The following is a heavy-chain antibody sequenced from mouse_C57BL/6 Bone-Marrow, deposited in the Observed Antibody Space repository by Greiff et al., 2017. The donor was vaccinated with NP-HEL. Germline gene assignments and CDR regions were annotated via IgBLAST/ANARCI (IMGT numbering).Heavy chain of an antibody. CDR1: GYTFTSYW. CDR3: AISYDYDVGRAY. J-gene: IGHJ3*01. V-gene: IGHV1-74*01. Sequence: VQLQQPGAELVKPGASVKVSCKASGYTFTSYWMHWVKQRPGQGLEWIGRIHPSDSDTNYNQKFKGKATLTVDKSSSTAYMQLSSLTSEDSAVYYCAISYDYDVGRAYWGQGTLVTVSA. D-gene: IGHD2-4*01. CDR2: IHPSDSDT.